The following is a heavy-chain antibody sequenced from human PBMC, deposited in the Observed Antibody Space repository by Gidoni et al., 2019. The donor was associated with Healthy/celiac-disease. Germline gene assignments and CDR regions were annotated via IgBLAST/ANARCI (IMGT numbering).Heavy chain of an antibody. D-gene: IGHD3-3*01. CDR2: ISGSGGST. J-gene: IGHJ4*02. CDR1: GFTFTSDA. CDR3: AKDSTIFDGPVDFDY. Sequence: EVQLFESGGGLVQPGGSLRICCAASGFTFTSDAMSWVRQAPGKGLEWVSAISGSGGSTYYADSVKGRFTISRDNSKNTLYLQMNSLRAEDTAVYYCAKDSTIFDGPVDFDYWGQGTLVTVSS. V-gene: IGHV3-23*01.